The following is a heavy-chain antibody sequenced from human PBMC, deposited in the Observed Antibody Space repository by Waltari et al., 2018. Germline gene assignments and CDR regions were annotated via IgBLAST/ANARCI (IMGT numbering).Heavy chain of an antibody. CDR3: ALESRFFSH. CDR1: GFPFADYA. D-gene: IGHD3-3*01. CDR2: ISWNSGSI. J-gene: IGHJ4*02. Sequence: EVQLVESGGGLVPPGRSLRLSCAASGFPFADYAMHWVRQAPGKGLEWVSGISWNSGSIGYADSVKGRFTISRDNAKNSLYLQMNSLRAEDTALYYCALESRFFSHWGQGTLVTVSS. V-gene: IGHV3-9*01.